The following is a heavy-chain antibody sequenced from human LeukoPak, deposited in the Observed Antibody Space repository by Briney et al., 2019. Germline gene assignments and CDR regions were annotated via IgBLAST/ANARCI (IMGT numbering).Heavy chain of an antibody. Sequence: GGPLRLSCAASGFTFSSYEINWVRQAPGKGLEWVSYISSSGNTIYYADSVKGRFTISRDNAKNSLYLQMNSLRAEDTAVYYCARDTSSRIYYYYYGMDVWGQGTTVTVSS. CDR1: GFTFSSYE. CDR3: ARDTSSRIYYYYYGMDV. CDR2: ISSSGNTI. D-gene: IGHD2-2*01. V-gene: IGHV3-48*03. J-gene: IGHJ6*02.